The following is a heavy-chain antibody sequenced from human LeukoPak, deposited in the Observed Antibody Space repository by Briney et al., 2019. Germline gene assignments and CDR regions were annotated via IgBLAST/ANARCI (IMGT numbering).Heavy chain of an antibody. V-gene: IGHV4-34*01. CDR3: ATRGGYCSGGSCYHFDY. J-gene: IGHJ4*02. CDR2: INHSGST. CDR1: GGSFSGYY. Sequence: LETLSLTCAVYGGSFSGYYWSWIRQPPGKGLEWIGEINHSGSTNYNPSLKSRVTISVDTSKNQFSLKLSSVTAADTAVYYCATRGGYCSGGSCYHFDYWGQGTLVTVSS. D-gene: IGHD2-15*01.